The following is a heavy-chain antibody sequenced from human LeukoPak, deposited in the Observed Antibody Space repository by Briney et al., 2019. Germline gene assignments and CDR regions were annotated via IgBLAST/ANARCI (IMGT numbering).Heavy chain of an antibody. V-gene: IGHV3-23*01. Sequence: TGGSLRLSCKASGFTFSAYAMMWVRQAPGKGPDWVSAIRGGGGSAFYADSVKGRFTISRDNSKYTLFLQMNSLRAEDTAVYYCARDLNGDYIGAFDMWGPGTMVTVSS. J-gene: IGHJ3*02. D-gene: IGHD4-17*01. CDR1: GFTFSAYA. CDR3: ARDLNGDYIGAFDM. CDR2: IRGGGGSA.